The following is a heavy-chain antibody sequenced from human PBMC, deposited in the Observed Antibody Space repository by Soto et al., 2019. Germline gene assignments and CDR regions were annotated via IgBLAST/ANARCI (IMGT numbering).Heavy chain of an antibody. CDR1: GYTFTGYY. CDR3: ARARFWSGYYTAYYYGMDV. J-gene: IGHJ6*02. V-gene: IGHV1-2*04. CDR2: INPNSGGT. Sequence: QVQLVQSGAEVKKPGASVKVSCKASGYTFTGYYMHWVRQAPGQGLEWMGWINPNSGGTNYAQKFQGWVTMTRDTXXSXAXXELSRLRSDDTAVYYCARARFWSGYYTAYYYGMDVWGQGNTVTVSS. D-gene: IGHD3-3*01.